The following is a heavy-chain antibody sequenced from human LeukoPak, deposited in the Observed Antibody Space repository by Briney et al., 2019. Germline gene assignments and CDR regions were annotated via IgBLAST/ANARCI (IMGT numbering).Heavy chain of an antibody. CDR1: GFTFSSFA. J-gene: IGHJ3*02. CDR3: ARAYSSSWYKGGAFDI. Sequence: GGSLRLSCAASGFTFSSFALHWIRQAPGKGLEWVAIISSDGGNKYYADSVRGRFTLSRDNSKNTLYLQMNSLRAEDTAVYYCARAYSSSWYKGGAFDIWGQGTMVTVSS. V-gene: IGHV3-30-3*01. D-gene: IGHD6-13*01. CDR2: ISSDGGNK.